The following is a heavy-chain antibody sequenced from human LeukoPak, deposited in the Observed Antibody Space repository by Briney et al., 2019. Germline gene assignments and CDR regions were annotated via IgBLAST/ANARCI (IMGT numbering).Heavy chain of an antibody. Sequence: ASVKVSCKASGYTFTGYYMHWVRQAPGQGLEWMGWTNPNSGGTNYAQKFQGRVTMTRDTSISTAYMELSRIRSDDTALYYCARDLHSGIAVAGEFDYWGQGTLVTVSS. V-gene: IGHV1-2*02. CDR3: ARDLHSGIAVAGEFDY. D-gene: IGHD6-19*01. J-gene: IGHJ4*02. CDR1: GYTFTGYY. CDR2: TNPNSGGT.